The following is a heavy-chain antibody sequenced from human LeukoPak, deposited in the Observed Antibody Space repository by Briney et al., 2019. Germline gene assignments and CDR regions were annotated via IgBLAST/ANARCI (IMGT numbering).Heavy chain of an antibody. CDR2: INPNSGGT. D-gene: IGHD3-16*02. J-gene: IGHJ3*02. CDR3: ASGSYGFDAFDI. Sequence: ASVKVSCKASGYTFTGYYMHWVRQAPGQGLEWMGRINPNSGGTNYAQKFQGRVTMTRDTSISAAYMELSRLRSDDTAGYYCASGSYGFDAFDIWGQGTMVTVSS. CDR1: GYTFTGYY. V-gene: IGHV1-2*06.